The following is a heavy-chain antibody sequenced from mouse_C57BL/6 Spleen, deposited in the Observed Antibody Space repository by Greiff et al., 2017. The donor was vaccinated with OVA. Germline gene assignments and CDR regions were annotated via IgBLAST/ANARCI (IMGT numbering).Heavy chain of an antibody. CDR2: IDPETGGT. D-gene: IGHD2-2*01. J-gene: IGHJ3*01. CDR3: TREGDYGNDVRFAY. V-gene: IGHV1-15*01. CDR1: GYTFTDYE. Sequence: QVQLKESGAELVRPGASVTLSCKASGYTFTDYEMHWVKQTPVHGLEWIGAIDPETGGTAYNQKFKGKAILTAAKSSSTAYMELRSLTSEDSAVYYCTREGDYGNDVRFAYWGQGTLVTVSA.